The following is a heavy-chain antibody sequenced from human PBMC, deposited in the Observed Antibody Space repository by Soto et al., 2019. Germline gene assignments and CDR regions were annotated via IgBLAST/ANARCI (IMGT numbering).Heavy chain of an antibody. CDR1: GFTGFTVSSYY. V-gene: IGHV3-66*01. CDR2: IYSGDST. D-gene: IGHD6-19*01. J-gene: IGHJ4*02. CDR3: AMSTGWYCFDC. Sequence: PGGSLRLSCTASGFTGFTVSSYYMTWVRQAPGKGLEWVSVIYSGDSTYYADSVKGRFTISRDHSKNTLYLQMNSLRAEDTAIYYCAMSTGWYCFDCWGQGTLVTVSS.